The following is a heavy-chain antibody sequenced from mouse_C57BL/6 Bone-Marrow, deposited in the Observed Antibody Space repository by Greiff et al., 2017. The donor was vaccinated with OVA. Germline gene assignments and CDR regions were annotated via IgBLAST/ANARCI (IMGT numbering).Heavy chain of an antibody. CDR2: INSNNGGT. J-gene: IGHJ3*01. D-gene: IGHD2-4*01. CDR3: ARGGYYDYDGGAWFAY. Sequence: EVHLVESGPELAKPGASVKIPCKASGYTFTDYNMDWVKQSHGKSLEWIGDINSNNGGTIYNQKFKGKATLTVDKSSSTAYMGLRSLTSEDSAVYYCARGGYYDYDGGAWFAYWGRGTRATVSA. V-gene: IGHV1-18*01. CDR1: GYTFTDYN.